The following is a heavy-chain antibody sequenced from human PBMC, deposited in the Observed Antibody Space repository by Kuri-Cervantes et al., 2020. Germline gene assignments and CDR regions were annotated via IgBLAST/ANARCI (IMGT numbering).Heavy chain of an antibody. CDR2: ISYDGSNK. D-gene: IGHD1-7*01. Sequence: LSLTCAASGFTFSSYGMHWVRQAPGKGLEWVAVISYDGSNKYYADSVKGRFTISRDNSKNTLYLQMNSLRAEDTAVYYCAKDLRTGTTAPRDWGQGTLVTVSS. CDR3: AKDLRTGTTAPRD. J-gene: IGHJ4*02. CDR1: GFTFSSYG. V-gene: IGHV3-30*18.